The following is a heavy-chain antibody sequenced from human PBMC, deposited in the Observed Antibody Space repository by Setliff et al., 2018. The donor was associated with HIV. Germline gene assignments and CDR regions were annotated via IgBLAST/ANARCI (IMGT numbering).Heavy chain of an antibody. V-gene: IGHV1-2*02. D-gene: IGHD4-17*01. CDR2: ISPNTGDT. CDR3: ATIYDYGDYDHDF. Sequence: ASVKVSCKASGYTFTNYYXXXGRQAPGQGLEWIGWISPNTGDTGIALKFQGRFTISRDDSKNTAYLQMNSLKTEDTAMYYCATIYDYGDYDHDFWGQGTLVTV. J-gene: IGHJ4*02. CDR1: GYTFTNYY.